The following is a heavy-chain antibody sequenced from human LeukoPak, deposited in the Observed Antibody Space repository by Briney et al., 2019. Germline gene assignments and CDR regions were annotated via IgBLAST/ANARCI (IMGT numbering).Heavy chain of an antibody. J-gene: IGHJ4*02. CDR3: ARPGQSSWWVYFNY. D-gene: IGHD2-15*01. Sequence: PSETLSLTCTVSGGFSSFYYWTWLRQPPGKARGWFGNIHTSGSTDYSPSLKSRVTMSIDTSKNQFSLRLSSVTAADTAVYYCARPGQSSWWVYFNYWGQGTLVTVSS. CDR2: IHTSGST. CDR1: GGFSSFYY. V-gene: IGHV4-4*09.